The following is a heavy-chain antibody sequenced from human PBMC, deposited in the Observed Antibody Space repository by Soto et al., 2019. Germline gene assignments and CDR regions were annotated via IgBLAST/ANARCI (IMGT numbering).Heavy chain of an antibody. V-gene: IGHV1-46*01. D-gene: IGHD5-12*01. CDR1: GYTFTSYY. CDR2: INPSGGST. CDR3: ARDCKVDIVATSIHYYYGMDV. Sequence: ASVKVSCKASGYTFTSYYMHLVRQAPGQGLEWMGIINPSGGSTSYAQKFQGRVTMTRDTSTSTVYMGLSSLRSEDTAVYYCARDCKVDIVATSIHYYYGMDVWGQGTTVTVSS. J-gene: IGHJ6*02.